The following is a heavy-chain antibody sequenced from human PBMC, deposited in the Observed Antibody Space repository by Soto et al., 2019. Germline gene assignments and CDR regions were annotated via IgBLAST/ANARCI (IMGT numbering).Heavy chain of an antibody. CDR3: ARGLSMRVVVLPYYYYGMDV. J-gene: IGHJ6*02. D-gene: IGHD3-22*01. V-gene: IGHV1-69*01. Sequence: QVQLVQSGAEVKKPGSSVKVSCKASGGTFSSYAISWVRLAPGQGLEWMGGIIPIFGTANYAQKFQGRVTITADESTSTAYMELSSLRSEDTAVYYCARGLSMRVVVLPYYYYGMDVWGQGTKVTVSS. CDR2: IIPIFGTA. CDR1: GGTFSSYA.